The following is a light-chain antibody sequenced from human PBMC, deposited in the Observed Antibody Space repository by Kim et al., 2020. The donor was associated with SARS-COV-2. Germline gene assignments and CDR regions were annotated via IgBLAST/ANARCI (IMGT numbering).Light chain of an antibody. CDR3: QQSYSTLPYT. V-gene: IGKV1-39*01. Sequence: ASVGDRVTITGRASQSISSYLNWYQQKPGKAPKLLIYAASSLQSGVPSRFSGSGSGTDFTLTISSLQPEDFATYYCQQSYSTLPYTFGQGTKLEI. CDR1: QSISSY. CDR2: AAS. J-gene: IGKJ2*01.